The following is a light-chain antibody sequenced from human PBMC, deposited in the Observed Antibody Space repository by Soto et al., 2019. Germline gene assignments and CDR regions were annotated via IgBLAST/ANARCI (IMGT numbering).Light chain of an antibody. Sequence: QSVLAQPASVSGSPGQSITISCTGTSSDVGGYNYVSWYQHHPGKAPKLIIYDIRSRPSGVSFHFSGSKYDNSVSLAISGLQHGDEADYHCSSYTTSNTRQIVFGTGTKVTVL. CDR1: SSDVGGYNY. V-gene: IGLV2-14*03. CDR2: DIR. J-gene: IGLJ1*01. CDR3: SSYTTSNTRQIV.